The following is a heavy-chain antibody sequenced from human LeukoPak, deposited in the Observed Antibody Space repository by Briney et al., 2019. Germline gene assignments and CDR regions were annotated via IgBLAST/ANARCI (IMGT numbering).Heavy chain of an antibody. CDR3: ARLLNNDNSGDPATFDM. D-gene: IGHD3-22*01. J-gene: IGHJ3*02. CDR1: GGSISRHY. Sequence: PSETLSLTCSVSGGSISRHYWSWIRQPPGKGLEWSGYISYSGSTKYNPSFQSRVTISLDTSKTHFSLKLTSVTAADTAVYYCARLLNNDNSGDPATFDMWGPGTMVTVSS. CDR2: ISYSGST. V-gene: IGHV4-59*08.